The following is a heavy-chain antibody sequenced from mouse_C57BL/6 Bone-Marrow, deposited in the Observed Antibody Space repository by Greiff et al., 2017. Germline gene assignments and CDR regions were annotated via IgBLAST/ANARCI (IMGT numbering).Heavy chain of an antibody. Sequence: QVQLQQSGAELARPGASVKMSCKASGYTFTSYTMHWVKQRPGQGLEWIGYINPSSGYTKYNQKFKDKATLTADKSSSTAYMQLGSLTSEDSAVYYCARGGTTVVATDYWGQGTTLTVSS. CDR1: GYTFTSYT. J-gene: IGHJ2*01. V-gene: IGHV1-4*01. CDR3: ARGGTTVVATDY. CDR2: INPSSGYT. D-gene: IGHD1-1*01.